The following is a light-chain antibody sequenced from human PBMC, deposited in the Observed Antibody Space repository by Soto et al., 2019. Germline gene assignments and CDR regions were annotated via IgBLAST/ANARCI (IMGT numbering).Light chain of an antibody. CDR2: GAS. Sequence: AIRMTQSPSSLSASPGDRVTISCRASQAISSYLAWYQQKPGQAPKLLIYGASTLQSGVPSRFSGSGSGTDFTLTISSLQSEDFATYYCQQYSTYPPLTFGGGTKVEIK. V-gene: IGKV1-8*01. CDR1: QAISSY. J-gene: IGKJ4*01. CDR3: QQYSTYPPLT.